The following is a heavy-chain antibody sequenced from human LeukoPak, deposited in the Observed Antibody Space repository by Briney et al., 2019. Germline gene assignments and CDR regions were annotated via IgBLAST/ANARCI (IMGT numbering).Heavy chain of an antibody. CDR1: GGSISSYY. J-gene: IGHJ4*02. D-gene: IGHD3-22*01. CDR2: IRSKAYGGTT. CDR3: TPEYTYYYDSSGYHY. Sequence: LSLTCTVSGGSISSYYWSWIRQPPGKGLEWVGFIRSKAYGGTTEYAASVKGRFTISRDDSKSIAYLQMNSLKTEDTAVYYCTPEYTYYYDSSGYHYWGQGTLVTVSS. V-gene: IGHV3-49*03.